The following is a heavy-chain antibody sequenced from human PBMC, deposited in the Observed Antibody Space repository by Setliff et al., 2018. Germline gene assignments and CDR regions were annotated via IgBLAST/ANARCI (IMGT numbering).Heavy chain of an antibody. J-gene: IGHJ4*02. V-gene: IGHV3-7*01. CDR1: GFTFSSYW. CDR3: ASVPHYYDSSGYYFSRPDDY. Sequence: PGGSLRLSCAASGFTFSSYWISWVRQAPGKGLEWVANIKQDGSEKYYVDSGKGRFTISRDNAKNSLYLQMNYLRAEDTAVYYCASVPHYYDSSGYYFSRPDDYWGQGTLVTVSS. CDR2: IKQDGSEK. D-gene: IGHD3-22*01.